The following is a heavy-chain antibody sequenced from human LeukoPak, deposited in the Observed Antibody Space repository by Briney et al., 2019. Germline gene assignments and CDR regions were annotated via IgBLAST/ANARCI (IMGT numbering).Heavy chain of an antibody. D-gene: IGHD3-22*01. V-gene: IGHV1-69*13. CDR1: GGTFSSYA. CDR2: XXXIFGTA. J-gene: IGHJ4*02. CDR3: ARDYYDSSGYQYYFDY. Sequence: GASVKVSCKASGGTFSSYAISWVRQAPGQGLEWXGXXXXIFGTANYAXKFQXXXTXTADESTSTAYMELSSLRSEDTAVYYCARDYYDSSGYQYYFDYWGQGTLVTVSS.